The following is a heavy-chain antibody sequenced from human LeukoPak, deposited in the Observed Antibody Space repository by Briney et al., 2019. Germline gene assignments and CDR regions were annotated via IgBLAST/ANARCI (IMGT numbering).Heavy chain of an antibody. V-gene: IGHV3-48*04. J-gene: IGHJ4*02. CDR1: GFTFSSYS. CDR2: ISSGGSSI. D-gene: IGHD6-19*01. CDR3: ARSSGWYTGFDF. Sequence: GGSLRLSCAASGFTFSSYSMNWVRQAPGKGLEWVSYISSGGSSIYYADSVKGRFTISRDNAKNSLYLQMNSLRAEDTAVYYCARSSGWYTGFDFWGQGTLVTVSS.